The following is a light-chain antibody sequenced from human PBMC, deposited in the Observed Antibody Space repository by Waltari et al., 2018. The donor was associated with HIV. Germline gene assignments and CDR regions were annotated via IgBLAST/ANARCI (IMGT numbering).Light chain of an antibody. CDR1: TTLIGGSNY. Sequence: QSALTQPASVSGSPGQSVTISCTGTTTLIGGSNYVPWYPILPGEAPKLIIFHVDSRPTGISSRFSGSKSGNTASLTISGLQAEDEADFYCASYLNFGSLVFGGGTKLTVL. J-gene: IGLJ3*02. CDR2: HVD. CDR3: ASYLNFGSLV. V-gene: IGLV2-14*03.